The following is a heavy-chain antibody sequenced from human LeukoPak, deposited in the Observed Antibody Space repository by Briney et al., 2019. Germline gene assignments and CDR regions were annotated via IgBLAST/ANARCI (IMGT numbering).Heavy chain of an antibody. D-gene: IGHD3-10*01. V-gene: IGHV3-9*01. CDR3: AKDLREFYGSGSYSWFDP. J-gene: IGHJ5*02. Sequence: GGSLRLSCAASGFNFDDYAMHWVRQAPGKGLEWVSGISWNSGSIGYADSVKGRFTISRDNSKNTLYLQMNSLRAEDTAVYYCAKDLREFYGSGSYSWFDPWGQGTLVTVSS. CDR1: GFNFDDYA. CDR2: ISWNSGSI.